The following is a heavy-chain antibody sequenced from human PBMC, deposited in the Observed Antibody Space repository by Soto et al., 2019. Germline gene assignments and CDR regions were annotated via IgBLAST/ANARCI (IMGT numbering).Heavy chain of an antibody. CDR1: GDSISSGGFY. D-gene: IGHD3-16*01. CDR2: IYPTGST. Sequence: QVHLQESGPGLVEPSQTLSLTCTVAGDSISSGGFYWSWIRQHPGKGLEWIGFIYPTGSTYYNPSLKSRVLISIDTSKNQFSLKLTSVTAADTAVYCCTRTSSRLGEFYWGQGSLVAVSS. CDR3: TRTSSRLGEFY. V-gene: IGHV4-31*03. J-gene: IGHJ4*02.